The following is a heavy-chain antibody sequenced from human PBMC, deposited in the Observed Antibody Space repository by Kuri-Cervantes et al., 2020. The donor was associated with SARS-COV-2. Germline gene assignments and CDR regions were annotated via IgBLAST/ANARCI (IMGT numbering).Heavy chain of an antibody. V-gene: IGHV4-34*11. CDR3: ARLQVGALDY. D-gene: IGHD1-26*01. CDR1: GGSFSGYY. CDR2: IYYSGST. Sequence: GSLRLSCAVYGGSFSGYYWSWIRQPPGKGLEWIGYIYYSGSTNYNPSLKSRVTISVDTSKNQFSLKLSSVTAADTAVYYCARLQVGALDYWGQGTLVTVSS. J-gene: IGHJ4*02.